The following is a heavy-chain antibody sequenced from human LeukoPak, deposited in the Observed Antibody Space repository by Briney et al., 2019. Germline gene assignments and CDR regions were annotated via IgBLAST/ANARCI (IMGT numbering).Heavy chain of an antibody. V-gene: IGHV1-69*04. Sequence: SVKVSCKASGGTFSSYAISWVRQAPGQGLEWMGRIIPILGIANYAQKFQGRVTITADKSTSTAYVELSSLRSEDTAVYYCALEGWFDPWGQGTLVTVSS. D-gene: IGHD5-24*01. J-gene: IGHJ5*02. CDR3: ALEGWFDP. CDR2: IIPILGIA. CDR1: GGTFSSYA.